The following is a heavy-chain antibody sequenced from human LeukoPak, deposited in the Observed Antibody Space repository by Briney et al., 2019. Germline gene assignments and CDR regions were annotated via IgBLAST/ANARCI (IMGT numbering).Heavy chain of an antibody. J-gene: IGHJ3*02. CDR3: ARENTMIRGAFDAFDI. CDR1: GGSISSYS. V-gene: IGHV4-59*01. D-gene: IGHD3-10*01. CDR2: IYYSGST. Sequence: SETLSLTCSVSGGSISSYSWTWIRQPPGKGLEWIGYIYYSGSTHYNPSLKSRVTVSVDTSTNHFSLKLSSVTAADTVVYYCARENTMIRGAFDAFDIWGQGTMVTVSS.